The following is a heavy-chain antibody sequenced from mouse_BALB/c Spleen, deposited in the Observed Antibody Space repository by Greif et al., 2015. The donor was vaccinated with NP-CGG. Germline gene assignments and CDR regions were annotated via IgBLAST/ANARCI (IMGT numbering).Heavy chain of an antibody. V-gene: IGHV1S81*02. J-gene: IGHJ4*01. CDR2: INPSNGGT. Sequence: VKLVESGAELVKPGASVKLSCKASGYTFTSYYMYWVKQRPGQGPEWIGEINPSNGGTNFNEKFKSKATLTVDKSSSTAYMQLSSLTSEDSAVYYCTRSPVRAMDYWGQGTSVTVSS. CDR1: GYTFTSYY. CDR3: TRSPVRAMDY.